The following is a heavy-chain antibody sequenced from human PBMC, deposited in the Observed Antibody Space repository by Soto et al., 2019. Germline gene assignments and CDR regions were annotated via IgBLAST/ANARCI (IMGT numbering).Heavy chain of an antibody. J-gene: IGHJ6*02. CDR1: GGSISSDGDP. CDR3: ARHWFSYKCMDV. D-gene: IGHD3-10*01. V-gene: IGHV4-30-2*03. CDR2: VFHSGST. Sequence: SLTCAVSGGSISSDGDPWSCIRQPPGKGLEWIGYVFHSGSTYYNPSLKSRVTIDVDTSKNQFSLNLTSVTAADTAVYYCARHWFSYKCMDVWGQGTTVTVSS.